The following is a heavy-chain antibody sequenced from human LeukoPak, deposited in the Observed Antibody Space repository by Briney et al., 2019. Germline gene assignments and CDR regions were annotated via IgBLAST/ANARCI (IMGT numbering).Heavy chain of an antibody. J-gene: IGHJ4*02. Sequence: GGSLRPSCAASGFMFDDYAMHWVRQVPGKGLEWVSLISGDGVSRFYADSVKGRFTISRDNNNDSLSLQMNRLTTEDTAYYYCARKQFSHTSNYFDTWGQGILVTVSS. CDR2: ISGDGVSR. V-gene: IGHV3-43*02. D-gene: IGHD5-24*01. CDR3: ARKQFSHTSNYFDT. CDR1: GFMFDDYA.